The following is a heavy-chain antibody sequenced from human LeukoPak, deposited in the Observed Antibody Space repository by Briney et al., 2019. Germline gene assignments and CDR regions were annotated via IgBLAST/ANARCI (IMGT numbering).Heavy chain of an antibody. CDR2: ISYDGSNK. Sequence: PGGSLRLSCAASGFTFSSYAMHWVRQAPGKGLEWVAVISYDGSNKYYADSVKGRFTISRDNAQNPLYLQMNSLRAEDTAVYYCATDYDFWSGYYPNAEYFQHWGQGTLVTVSS. V-gene: IGHV3-30-3*01. D-gene: IGHD3-3*01. CDR1: GFTFSSYA. J-gene: IGHJ1*01. CDR3: ATDYDFWSGYYPNAEYFQH.